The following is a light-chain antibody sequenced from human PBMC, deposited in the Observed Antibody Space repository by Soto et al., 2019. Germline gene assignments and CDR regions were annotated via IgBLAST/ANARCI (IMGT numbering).Light chain of an antibody. J-gene: IGLJ1*01. CDR3: AAWDDSLNGRV. V-gene: IGLV1-44*01. Sequence: QSVLTQPPSASGTPGQRVTISCSGSSSNIGSNTVSWYQQLPGTAPKLLIYSNNQRPSGVPDRFSGSKSGTSASLAISGLQSEDEADYCCAAWDDSLNGRVFGTGTKVHRP. CDR2: SNN. CDR1: SSNIGSNT.